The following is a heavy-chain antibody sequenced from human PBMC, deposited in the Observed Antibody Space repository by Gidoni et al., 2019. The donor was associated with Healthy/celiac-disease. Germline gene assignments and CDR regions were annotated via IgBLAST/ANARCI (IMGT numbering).Heavy chain of an antibody. CDR2: IWYDGSNK. J-gene: IGHJ2*01. CDR1: GFTFSSYG. D-gene: IGHD4-17*01. V-gene: IGHV3-33*01. CDR3: ARPTWGGDYGYFDL. Sequence: QVQLVESGGGVVQPGRSLRLSCAASGFTFSSYGMHWVRQAPGKGLEWVAVIWYDGSNKYYADSVKGRFTISRDNSKNTLYLQMNSLRAEDTAVYYCARPTWGGDYGYFDLWGRGTLVTVSS.